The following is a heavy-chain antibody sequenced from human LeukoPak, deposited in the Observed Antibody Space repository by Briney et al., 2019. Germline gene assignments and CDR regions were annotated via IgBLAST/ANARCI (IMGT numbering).Heavy chain of an antibody. Sequence: GGSLRLSCAASGFVLSNYAMSWVRQAPGKGLEWVSTISASGSRTYYTDSVKGRFGISRDNSRNTMYLQMNSLRAEDTAIYYCAKHPQGAAGAHFDYWGQGTLVTVSS. D-gene: IGHD6-13*01. CDR3: AKHPQGAAGAHFDY. CDR1: GFVLSNYA. V-gene: IGHV3-23*01. J-gene: IGHJ4*02. CDR2: ISASGSRT.